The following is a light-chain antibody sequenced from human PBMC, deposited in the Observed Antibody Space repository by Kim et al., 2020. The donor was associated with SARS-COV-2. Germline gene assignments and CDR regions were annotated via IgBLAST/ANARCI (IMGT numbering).Light chain of an antibody. CDR2: GAS. CDR3: HQYGSSPAWT. J-gene: IGKJ1*01. Sequence: PAERAALLCRASPSFASNYFSSCQQRPGQPPRLLIYGASSTATGIAARFCGSGSWTDFTLPIRRLEPDDGAVYYCHQYGSSPAWTFGQGTKVDIK. CDR1: PSFASNY. V-gene: IGKV3-20*01.